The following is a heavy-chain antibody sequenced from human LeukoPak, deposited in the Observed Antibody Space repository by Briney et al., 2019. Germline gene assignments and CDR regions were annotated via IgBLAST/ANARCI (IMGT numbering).Heavy chain of an antibody. CDR2: IYYDGSNK. Sequence: GGSLRLSCAASRFTFRSYGMHWVRQAPGKGLGWVAVIYYDGSNKYYADSVKGRVTISRDNAKNSLYLQMTSLRAEDTAVYYCARGHDGWLRYHCFDPWGQGTLVTVSS. D-gene: IGHD6-19*01. J-gene: IGHJ5*02. CDR3: ARGHDGWLRYHCFDP. V-gene: IGHV3-33*01. CDR1: RFTFRSYG.